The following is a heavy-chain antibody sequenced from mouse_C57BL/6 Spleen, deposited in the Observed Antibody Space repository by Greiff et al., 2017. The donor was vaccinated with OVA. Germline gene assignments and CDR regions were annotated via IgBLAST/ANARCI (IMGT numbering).Heavy chain of an antibody. J-gene: IGHJ3*01. Sequence: EVKLVESGPGLVKPSQSLSLTCSVTGYSITSGYYWNWIRQFPGNKLEWMGYISYDGSNNYNPSLKNRISITRDTSKNQFFLKLNSVTTEDTATYYCARGITRGGWFAYWGQGTLVTVSA. V-gene: IGHV3-6*01. CDR1: GYSITSGYY. D-gene: IGHD1-1*01. CDR2: ISYDGSN. CDR3: ARGITRGGWFAY.